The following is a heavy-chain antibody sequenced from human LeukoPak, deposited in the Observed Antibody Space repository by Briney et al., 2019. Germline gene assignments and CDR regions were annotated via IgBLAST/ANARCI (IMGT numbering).Heavy chain of an antibody. CDR2: IYPSDSDT. J-gene: IGHJ4*02. CDR1: GYSFTNSW. V-gene: IGHV5-51*01. CDR3: ARPGGSWNEVDY. Sequence: GESLKISCKGSGYSFTNSWIGWVRQMPGKGLEWMGVIYPSDSDTRYSPSFQGQVTISADKSISTAYLQWSSLKASGTAMYYCARPGGSWNEVDYWGQGTLVTVSS. D-gene: IGHD1-1*01.